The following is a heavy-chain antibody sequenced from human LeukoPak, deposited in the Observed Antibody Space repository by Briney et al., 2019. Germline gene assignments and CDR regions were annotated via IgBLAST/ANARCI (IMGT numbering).Heavy chain of an antibody. Sequence: SVKVSCKASGGTFSSYAISWVRQAPGQGLEWMGGIIPIFGTANYAQKFQGRVTITADESTSTAYMELSSLRSEDTAVYYCATSHRIFGVVTTTGYFDYWGQGTLVTVSS. V-gene: IGHV1-69*13. J-gene: IGHJ4*02. D-gene: IGHD3-3*02. CDR1: GGTFSSYA. CDR2: IIPIFGTA. CDR3: ATSHRIFGVVTTTGYFDY.